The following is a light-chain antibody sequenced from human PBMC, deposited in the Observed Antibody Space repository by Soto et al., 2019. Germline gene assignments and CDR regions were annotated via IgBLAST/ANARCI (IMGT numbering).Light chain of an antibody. CDR3: QQYGSSALT. Sequence: EIVLTQSPGTLPLSPGERATLSCRASQSVSSIYLAWYQQKPGQAPRLLICGASSRPTGIPDRFSGSGSGTDFTLTISRLEPEDFAVYYCQQYGSSALTFGGGTKVEIK. V-gene: IGKV3-20*01. CDR1: QSVSSIY. CDR2: GAS. J-gene: IGKJ4*01.